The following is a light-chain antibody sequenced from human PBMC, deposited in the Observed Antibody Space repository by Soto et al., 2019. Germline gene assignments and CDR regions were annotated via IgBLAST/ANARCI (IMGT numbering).Light chain of an antibody. V-gene: IGKV1-27*01. J-gene: IGKJ5*01. CDR3: QNYDSAPIT. CDR1: QGITNH. Sequence: IQMTQSPSSLSASVGNRVSISCRASQGITNHLAWYQQKPGKAPKVLIYAASTLQPGVPSRFSGSGSGTDFTLSINSLQPDDFATHYCQNYDSAPITFGQGTRLEIK. CDR2: AAS.